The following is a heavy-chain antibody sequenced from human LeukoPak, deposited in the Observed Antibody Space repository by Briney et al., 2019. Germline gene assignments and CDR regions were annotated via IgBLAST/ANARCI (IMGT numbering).Heavy chain of an antibody. CDR1: GYTLTELS. J-gene: IGHJ6*02. D-gene: IGHD6-19*01. Sequence: ASVKVSCKVSGYTLTELSMHWVRQAPGKGLEWMGGFDPEDGETIYAQKFQGRVTMTEDTSTDTAYMELSSLRSEDTAVYYCATCGTSSGWYLVDYYYGMDVWGQGTTVTVSS. CDR2: FDPEDGET. V-gene: IGHV1-24*01. CDR3: ATCGTSSGWYLVDYYYGMDV.